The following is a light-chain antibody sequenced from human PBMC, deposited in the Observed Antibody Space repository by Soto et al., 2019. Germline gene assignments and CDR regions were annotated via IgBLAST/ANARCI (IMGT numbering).Light chain of an antibody. Sequence: QSVLTQPPSASGTPGQRVTSSCSGSSSNIGTNTVNWYQQLPGTAPKLLIYRNNQRPSGVPDRFSGSKSGTSASLAISGLQSDDEADYYCAAWDDSLIYVFGSGTKLTVL. CDR1: SSNIGTNT. CDR3: AAWDDSLIYV. J-gene: IGLJ1*01. CDR2: RNN. V-gene: IGLV1-44*01.